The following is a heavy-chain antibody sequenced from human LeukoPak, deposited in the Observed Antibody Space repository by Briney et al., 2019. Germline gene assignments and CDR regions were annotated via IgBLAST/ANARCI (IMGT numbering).Heavy chain of an antibody. Sequence: ASVKVSCKASGYTLTSYDINWVRQATGQGLERMGWMNPNSGKTGYAQKFQGRVTMTRNTSISTAYMELSSLRSEDTAVYYCARRAGAYSHPYDYWGQGTLVTVSS. J-gene: IGHJ4*02. V-gene: IGHV1-8*01. CDR3: ARRAGAYSHPYDY. D-gene: IGHD4/OR15-4a*01. CDR2: MNPNSGKT. CDR1: GYTLTSYD.